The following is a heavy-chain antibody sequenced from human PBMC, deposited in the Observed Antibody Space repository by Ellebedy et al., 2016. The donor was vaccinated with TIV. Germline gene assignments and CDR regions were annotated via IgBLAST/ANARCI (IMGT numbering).Heavy chain of an antibody. CDR2: IKEDGSQT. CDR1: GFTFSTYW. V-gene: IGHV3-7*03. J-gene: IGHJ4*02. CDR3: AKDRTSGDGYWVFDQ. D-gene: IGHD5-18*01. Sequence: GESLKISCATSGFTFSTYWMAWVRQAPGKGLEWVANIKEDGSQTYYVGSVKGRFTISRDNSKGMLHLQMNSLRPEDTAVYYCAKDRTSGDGYWVFDQWGQGTLVTVSS.